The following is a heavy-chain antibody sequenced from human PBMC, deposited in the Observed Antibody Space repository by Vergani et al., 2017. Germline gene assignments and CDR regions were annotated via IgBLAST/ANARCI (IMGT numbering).Heavy chain of an antibody. CDR3: ARDLSVITIFGVAFDY. D-gene: IGHD3-3*01. CDR2: IIPIFGTA. Sequence: QVQLVQSGAEVKKPGSSVKVSCKASGGTFSSYAISWVRQAPGQGLEWMGRIIPIFGTANYAQKFQGRVTITAEESTSTAYMELSSLRSEDTAVYYCARDLSVITIFGVAFDYWGQGTLVTVSS. V-gene: IGHV1-69*18. CDR1: GGTFSSYA. J-gene: IGHJ4*02.